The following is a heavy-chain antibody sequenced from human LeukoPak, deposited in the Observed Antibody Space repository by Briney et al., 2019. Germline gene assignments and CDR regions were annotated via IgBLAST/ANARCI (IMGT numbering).Heavy chain of an antibody. Sequence: SETLSLTCAIYGGSFRGFYWTWIRQSPGKGLEWIGEINHSGSSSYNPSLKSRIMISVDMSKNQFSLKVRSVTAADTAVYYCARSHCGGDCYSSRWQILYGYYYYYMDVWGTGTTVTISS. CDR1: GGSFRGFY. CDR2: INHSGSS. CDR3: ARSHCGGDCYSSRWQILYGYYYYYMDV. J-gene: IGHJ6*03. D-gene: IGHD2-21*02. V-gene: IGHV4-34*01.